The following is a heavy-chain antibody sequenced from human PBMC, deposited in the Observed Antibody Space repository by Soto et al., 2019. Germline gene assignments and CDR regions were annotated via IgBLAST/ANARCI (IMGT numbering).Heavy chain of an antibody. D-gene: IGHD2-2*01. V-gene: IGHV1-69*01. J-gene: IGHJ4*02. CDR3: ATALGCRSTSCTLDY. CDR1: GGTFGSYA. Sequence: QVQLVQSGAEVKKPGSSVKVSCTASGGTFGSYAFSWVRQAPGQGLEWMGGIIPVSGAARYAQKFQGRVTITADESTSTAYMELSSLSSQDTAVYYCATALGCRSTSCTLDYWGQGTRVIVSS. CDR2: IIPVSGAA.